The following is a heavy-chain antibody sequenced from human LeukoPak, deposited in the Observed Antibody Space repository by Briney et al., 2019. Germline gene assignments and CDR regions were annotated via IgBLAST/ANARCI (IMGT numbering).Heavy chain of an antibody. V-gene: IGHV4-59*13. J-gene: IGHJ4*02. CDR3: ANKLYCSSTSCYPAGY. Sequence: SETLSLTCSVSGASINSYYWNWIRQSPGKGLEWLGNIHYRGTTNYNPSLKSRVTLSLDSSKSQFALKVTSVTAADTAVYYCANKLYCSSTSCYPAGYWGQGILVTVSS. D-gene: IGHD2-2*01. CDR1: GASINSYY. CDR2: IHYRGTT.